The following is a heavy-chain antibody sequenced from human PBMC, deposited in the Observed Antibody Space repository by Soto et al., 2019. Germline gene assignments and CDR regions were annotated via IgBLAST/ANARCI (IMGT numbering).Heavy chain of an antibody. CDR3: ARGPGVSDY. Sequence: SETLSLTCTVSGCSISSYYWSWIRQPPGKGLEWIGYIYYSGSTNYNPSLKSRVTISVDTSKNQFSLKLSSVTAADTAVYYCARGPGVSDYWGQGTLVTVSS. J-gene: IGHJ4*02. D-gene: IGHD2-8*01. CDR1: GCSISSYY. CDR2: IYYSGST. V-gene: IGHV4-59*01.